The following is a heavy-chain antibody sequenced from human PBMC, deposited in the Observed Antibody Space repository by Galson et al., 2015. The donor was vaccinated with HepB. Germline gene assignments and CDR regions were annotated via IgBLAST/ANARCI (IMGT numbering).Heavy chain of an antibody. CDR2: ISSSSSYT. D-gene: IGHD4-17*01. J-gene: IGHJ4*02. V-gene: IGHV3-11*05. CDR1: RFTFSDYY. CDR3: ARGDDYGDFYFDY. Sequence: SLRLSCAASRFTFSDYYMSWIRQAPGKGLEWVSYISSSSSYTNYADSVKGRFTISRDNAKNSLYLQMNSLRAEDTAVYYCARGDDYGDFYFDYWGQGTLVTVSS.